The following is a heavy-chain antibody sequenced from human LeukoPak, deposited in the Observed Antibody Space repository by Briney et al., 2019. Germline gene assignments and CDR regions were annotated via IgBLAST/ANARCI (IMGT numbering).Heavy chain of an antibody. Sequence: GGSLRLSCAASGFTFSKYGIHWVRQAPGKGLEGVAVIWYDGRTKYYADSVKGRFTISRDNSKNSLYLQMNSLRAEDTAVYYCATQDYYYCYGMDVWGQGTTVTVSS. CDR1: GFTFSKYG. CDR3: ATQDYYYCYGMDV. J-gene: IGHJ6*02. V-gene: IGHV3-33*01. CDR2: IWYDGRTK.